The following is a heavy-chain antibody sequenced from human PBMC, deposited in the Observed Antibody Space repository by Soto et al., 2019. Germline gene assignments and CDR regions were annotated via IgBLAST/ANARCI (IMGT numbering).Heavy chain of an antibody. V-gene: IGHV3-21*01. Sequence: GVSLRLSCAASGFTFSSYSMNWVRQAPGKGLEWVSSISSSSSYIYYADSVKGRFTISRDNAKNSLYLQMNSLRAEDTAVYYCARDQGDSSGYYPVGMDVWGHGTTVTVSS. CDR3: ARDQGDSSGYYPVGMDV. CDR1: GFTFSSYS. D-gene: IGHD3-22*01. CDR2: ISSSSSYI. J-gene: IGHJ6*02.